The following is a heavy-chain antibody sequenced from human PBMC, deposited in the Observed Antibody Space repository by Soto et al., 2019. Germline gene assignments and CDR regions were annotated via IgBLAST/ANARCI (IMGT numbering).Heavy chain of an antibody. D-gene: IGHD2-2*01. CDR3: AKDRSSTSCYAFDY. V-gene: IGHV3-23*01. CDR1: GFTFRNYA. J-gene: IGHJ4*02. CDR2: ISGSGGTT. Sequence: GGSLRLSCAASGFTFRNYAMSWARQAPGKGLEWVSAISGSGGTTHYADSVKGRFTISRDNSKNTLYLQMNSLRVEDTSVYYCAKDRSSTSCYAFDYWGQGSLVTVSS.